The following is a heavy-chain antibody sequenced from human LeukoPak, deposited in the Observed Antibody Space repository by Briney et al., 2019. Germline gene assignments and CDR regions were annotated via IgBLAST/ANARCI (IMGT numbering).Heavy chain of an antibody. V-gene: IGHV3-23*01. CDR3: AKGATTWELPHDY. CDR2: ISGSGGIT. CDR1: GFTFSSYA. J-gene: IGHJ4*02. Sequence: PGGSLRLSCAASGFTFSSYAMSWVRQAPGKGLEGVSAISGSGGITSYADSVKGRFTISRDNSKNTLYLQMNSLRAEDTAVYYCAKGATTWELPHDYWGQGTLVTVSS. D-gene: IGHD1-26*01.